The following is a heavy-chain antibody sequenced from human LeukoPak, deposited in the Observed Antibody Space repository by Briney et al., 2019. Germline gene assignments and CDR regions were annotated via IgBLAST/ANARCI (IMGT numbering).Heavy chain of an antibody. Sequence: SETLSLTCAVYGGSFSGYYWSWTRQPPGKGLEWIGEINHSGSTNYNPSLKSRVTISVDTSKNQFSLKLSSVTAADTAVYYCARGEIGDCSSTSCYSSYFQHWGQGTLVTVSS. D-gene: IGHD2-2*02. CDR2: INHSGST. CDR1: GGSFSGYY. V-gene: IGHV4-34*01. J-gene: IGHJ1*01. CDR3: ARGEIGDCSSTSCYSSYFQH.